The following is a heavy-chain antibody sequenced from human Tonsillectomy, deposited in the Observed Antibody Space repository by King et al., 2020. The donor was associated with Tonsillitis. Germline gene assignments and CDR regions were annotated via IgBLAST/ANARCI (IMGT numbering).Heavy chain of an antibody. J-gene: IGHJ6*02. D-gene: IGHD6-13*01. Sequence: VQLVEFGGGLVQPGGSLRLSCAASGFTFHSYDMHWVRQATGKGLEWVSGIGTAGETDYPGSVKGRFTVSRDNAKNSVYLQMNSLRAGDTAVYYCVRAQQGAAAGYSGMDVWGRGTTVTVSS. CDR1: GFTFHSYD. CDR2: IGTAGET. CDR3: VRAQQGAAAGYSGMDV. V-gene: IGHV3-13*01.